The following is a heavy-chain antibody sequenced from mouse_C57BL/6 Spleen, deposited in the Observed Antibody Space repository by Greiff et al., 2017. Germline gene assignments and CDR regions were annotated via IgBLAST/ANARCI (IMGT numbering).Heavy chain of an antibody. Sequence: EVQRVESGGGLVKPGGSLKLSCAASGFTFSDYGMHWIRQAPEKGLEWVAYISSGSSTIYYADTVKGRFTISRDNAKNTLFLQMTSLRSEDTAMYYCARETTRDAMDYWGQGTSVTVSS. CDR3: ARETTRDAMDY. V-gene: IGHV5-17*01. CDR1: GFTFSDYG. J-gene: IGHJ4*01. CDR2: ISSGSSTI. D-gene: IGHD1-1*01.